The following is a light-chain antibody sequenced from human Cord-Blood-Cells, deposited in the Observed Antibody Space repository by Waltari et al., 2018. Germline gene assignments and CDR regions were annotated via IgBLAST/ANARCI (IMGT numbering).Light chain of an antibody. CDR3: SSYTSSSTWV. CDR1: SSDVGGYNY. V-gene: IGLV2-14*01. Sequence: QSALTQPASVSGSPGQSITISCTGTSSDVGGYNYVSWYQQHPGKAPKLMIYDVSKRPSWVSNRFSGSRSGNTACLTISGLQAEDEADYYCSSYTSSSTWVFGGGTKLTVL. CDR2: DVS. J-gene: IGLJ3*02.